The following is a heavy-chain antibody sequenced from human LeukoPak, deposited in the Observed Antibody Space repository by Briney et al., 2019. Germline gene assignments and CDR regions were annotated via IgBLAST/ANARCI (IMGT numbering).Heavy chain of an antibody. Sequence: GESLKISCKGSGYSFTSYWISWVRQMPGKGLEWMGRIDPSDSYTNYSPSFQGHVTISADKSISTAYLQWSSLKASDTAMYYCARYITMVRGVICYYGMDVWGQGTTVTVSS. J-gene: IGHJ6*02. V-gene: IGHV5-10-1*01. D-gene: IGHD3-10*01. CDR1: GYSFTSYW. CDR2: IDPSDSYT. CDR3: ARYITMVRGVICYYGMDV.